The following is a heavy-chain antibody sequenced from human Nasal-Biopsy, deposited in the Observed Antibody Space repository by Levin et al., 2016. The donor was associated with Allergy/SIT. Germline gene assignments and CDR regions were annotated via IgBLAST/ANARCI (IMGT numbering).Heavy chain of an antibody. D-gene: IGHD3-9*01. CDR3: AHGTRDYDFLTGHYPVHFDY. V-gene: IGHV2-5*01. CDR2: IYWNDDK. CDR1: GFSLRTSGVV. J-gene: IGHJ4*02. Sequence: SGPTLVKPTQSLTLTCSFSGFSLRTSGVVVGWFRQPPGEALEWLSLIYWNDDKHFSPSVNNRLTVAKYTSRNQVVLTMINMSPLDTATYYCAHGTRDYDFLTGHYPVHFDYWGLGILVTVSS.